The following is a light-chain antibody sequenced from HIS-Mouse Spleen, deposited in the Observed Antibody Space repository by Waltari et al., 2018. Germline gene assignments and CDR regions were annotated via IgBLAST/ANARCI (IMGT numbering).Light chain of an antibody. J-gene: IGLJ3*02. CDR3: AAWDDSLSGRV. CDR1: SSNTGSNY. Sequence: QSVLTQPPSASGTPGQRVPIPCSGTSSNTGSNYVYWYQQLPGTAPKLLIYRNNQRPSGVPDRFSGSKSGTSASLAISGLRSEDEADYYCAAWDDSLSGRVFGGGTKLTVL. CDR2: RNN. V-gene: IGLV1-47*01.